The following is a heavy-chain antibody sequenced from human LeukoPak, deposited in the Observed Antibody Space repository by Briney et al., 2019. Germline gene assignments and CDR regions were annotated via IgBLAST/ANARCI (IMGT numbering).Heavy chain of an antibody. CDR3: ARDLRFGELKTD. V-gene: IGHV3-33*01. D-gene: IGHD3-10*01. J-gene: IGHJ4*02. Sequence: GGSLRLSCAASGFTFSSYDMHWVRQAPGKGLEWVAVIWYDGSNKYYADSVKGRFTISRDNSKNTLYLQMNSLRAEDTAVYYCARDLRFGELKTDWGQGTLVTVSS. CDR1: GFTFSSYD. CDR2: IWYDGSNK.